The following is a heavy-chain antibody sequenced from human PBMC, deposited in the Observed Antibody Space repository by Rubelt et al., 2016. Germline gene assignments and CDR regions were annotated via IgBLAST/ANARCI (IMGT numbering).Heavy chain of an antibody. CDR2: INHSGST. CDR3: TRGGSSSHFPYFDY. CDR1: GGSFTDYY. D-gene: IGHD6-13*01. J-gene: IGHJ4*02. Sequence: QVQLQQWGAGLLKPSETLSLTCAVYGGSFTDYYWTWIRQPPGKGLEWIGEINHSGSTNYNSSLKSRATISVDTSKSQFSLRLNSGTAADTALYYCTRGGSSSHFPYFDYWGQEILVTVSS. V-gene: IGHV4-34*01.